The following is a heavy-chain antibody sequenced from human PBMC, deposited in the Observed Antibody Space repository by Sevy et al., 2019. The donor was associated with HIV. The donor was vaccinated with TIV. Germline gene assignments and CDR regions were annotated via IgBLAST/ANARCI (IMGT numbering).Heavy chain of an antibody. Sequence: ASVKVSCKASGYTFTSYGISWVRQAPGQGREWMGWISAYNGNTNYAQKLQGRVTMTTDTSTSTAYMELRSLRSDDTAVYYCATASRANRNFDYWGQGTLVTVSS. CDR1: GYTFTSYG. J-gene: IGHJ4*02. CDR2: ISAYNGNT. V-gene: IGHV1-18*01. CDR3: ATASRANRNFDY.